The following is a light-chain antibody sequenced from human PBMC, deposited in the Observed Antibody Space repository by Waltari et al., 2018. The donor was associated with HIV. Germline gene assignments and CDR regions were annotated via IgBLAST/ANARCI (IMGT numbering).Light chain of an antibody. Sequence: DIQMTQSPSTLSASVGDRVTITCRASQSISSWLACVQQKPGKAPKLLIYQASSLESGVPSSFSGIGSGTESTLTISSLQPDDFATYYCQQYNSYSRWTFGQGPKVAL. J-gene: IGKJ1*01. CDR2: QAS. CDR3: QQYNSYSRWT. CDR1: QSISSW. V-gene: IGKV1-5*03.